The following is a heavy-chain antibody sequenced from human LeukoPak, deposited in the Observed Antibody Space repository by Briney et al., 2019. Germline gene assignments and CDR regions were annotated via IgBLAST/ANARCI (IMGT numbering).Heavy chain of an antibody. CDR1: SRSIIMYC. CDR3: ARDLHYGDYGAFDI. D-gene: IGHD4-17*01. Sequence: SESVSLMHPLDSRSIIMYCSGCARQPAGKGLEWIGRIYTSGSTNYNPSLKSRVTMSVDTSKNQFSLKLSAATAADTAVDFCARDLHYGDYGAFDIWGQGTMVTVSS. J-gene: IGHJ3*02. V-gene: IGHV4-4*07. CDR2: IYTSGST.